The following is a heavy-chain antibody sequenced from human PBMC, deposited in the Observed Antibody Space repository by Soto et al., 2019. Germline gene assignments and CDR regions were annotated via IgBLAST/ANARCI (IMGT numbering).Heavy chain of an antibody. V-gene: IGHV5-51*01. D-gene: IGHD3-3*01. CDR1: GYSFTSYW. Sequence: PGESLKISCKGSGYSFTSYWIGWVRQMPGKGLEWMGIIYPGDSDTRYSPSFQGQVTISADKSISTAYLQWSSLKASDTAMYYCARQGRATIFGVVIRHYYYGMDVWGQGTTVTVSS. CDR2: IYPGDSDT. J-gene: IGHJ6*02. CDR3: ARQGRATIFGVVIRHYYYGMDV.